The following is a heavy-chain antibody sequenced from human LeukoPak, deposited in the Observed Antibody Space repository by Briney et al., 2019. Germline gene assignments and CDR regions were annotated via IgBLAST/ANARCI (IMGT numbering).Heavy chain of an antibody. J-gene: IGHJ5*02. Sequence: SETLSLTCTVSGGSISNSSSYWGWIRQPPGKGLEWIGSIYYSGSTYYNPSLKSRVTISVDTSKNQFSLKLSSVTAADTAVYYCAREGNTYGSNWFDPWGQGTLVTVSS. CDR1: GGSISNSSSY. CDR3: AREGNTYGSNWFDP. D-gene: IGHD5-18*01. V-gene: IGHV4-39*07. CDR2: IYYSGST.